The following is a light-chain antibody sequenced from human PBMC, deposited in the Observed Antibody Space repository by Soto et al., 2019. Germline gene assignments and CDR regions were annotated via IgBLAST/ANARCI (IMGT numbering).Light chain of an antibody. J-gene: IGKJ1*01. V-gene: IGKV3-15*01. CDR3: QQYNWPPTWT. CDR2: GAS. CDR1: QSVSNN. Sequence: EIVMTQSPATLSVSPGERATLSCRASQSVSNNLAWYQQKSGQAPRLLIYGASTRATGIPARFSGSGSGTEFTLTISSLQSEDLAVYYCQQYNWPPTWTFGQGTKVDIK.